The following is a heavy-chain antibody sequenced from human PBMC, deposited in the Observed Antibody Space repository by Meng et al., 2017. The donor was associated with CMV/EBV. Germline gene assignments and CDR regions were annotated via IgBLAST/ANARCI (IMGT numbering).Heavy chain of an antibody. V-gene: IGHV3-74*01. CDR1: GFTFSSYW. CDR2: INSDGSST. Sequence: GALRLSCAASGFTFSSYWMHWVRQAPGKGLVWVSRINSDGSSTSYADSVKGRFTISRDNAKNTLYLQMNSLRAEDTAVYYCARESGPGGFGGAFDIWGQGTMVTVSS. CDR3: ARESGPGGFGGAFDI. J-gene: IGHJ3*02. D-gene: IGHD3-10*01.